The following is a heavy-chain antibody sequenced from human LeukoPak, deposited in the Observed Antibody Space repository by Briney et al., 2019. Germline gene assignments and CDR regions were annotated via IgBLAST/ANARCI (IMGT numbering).Heavy chain of an antibody. V-gene: IGHV3-21*01. CDR3: ARASGDTVDTTTMGSY. CDR2: ISSSSAYI. D-gene: IGHD5-18*01. Sequence: TSGGSLRLSCAASGFTFSTYSMNWVRQAPGKGLEWVSSISSSSAYIYYADSVKGRFTISRDNAKNSLYLQMNSLRGEDTAVYYCARASGDTVDTTTMGSYWGQGTLVTVSS. J-gene: IGHJ4*02. CDR1: GFTFSTYS.